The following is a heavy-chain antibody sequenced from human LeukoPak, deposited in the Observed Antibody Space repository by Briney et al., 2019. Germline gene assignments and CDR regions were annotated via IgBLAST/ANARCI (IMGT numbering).Heavy chain of an antibody. Sequence: SETLSLTCTVSGGSISSSSYYWGWIRQPPGKGLEWIGSIYYSGSTYYNPSLKSRVTISVDTSKNQFSLKLSSVTAADTAVYYCARAWLGGFGAFDIWSQGTMVTVSS. CDR1: GGSISSSSYY. J-gene: IGHJ3*02. V-gene: IGHV4-39*07. D-gene: IGHD3-9*01. CDR2: IYYSGST. CDR3: ARAWLGGFGAFDI.